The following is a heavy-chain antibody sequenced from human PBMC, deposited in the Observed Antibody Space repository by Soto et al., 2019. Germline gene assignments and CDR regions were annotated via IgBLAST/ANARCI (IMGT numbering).Heavy chain of an antibody. J-gene: IGHJ6*02. CDR1: GFTFSSYS. CDR2: ITSDSSTI. Sequence: EVQLVEPGGGLVQPGGSLRLSCAASGFTFSSYSINWVRQAPGKGLEWFSYITSDSSTISYADSVKGRFTVSRDNAKNSLYLQMNSLRDEDTAVYYCARVGRGVYGMDVWGQGTSVTVSS. CDR3: ARVGRGVYGMDV. V-gene: IGHV3-48*02. D-gene: IGHD2-8*01.